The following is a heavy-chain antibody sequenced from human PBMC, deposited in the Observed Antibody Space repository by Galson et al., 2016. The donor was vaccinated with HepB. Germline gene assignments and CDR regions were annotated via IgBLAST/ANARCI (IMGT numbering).Heavy chain of an antibody. Sequence: SLRLSCAASGLTISTNYMNWVRQAPGKGLEWVSVLYSVGTTYYADSVKGRFIISRDISKNTLYLQMNSLGAEDTAVYYCTREIYSSKTENWFDPWGQGTLVTVSS. CDR1: GLTISTNY. D-gene: IGHD6-13*01. J-gene: IGHJ5*02. CDR3: TREIYSSKTENWFDP. CDR2: LYSVGTT. V-gene: IGHV3-53*01.